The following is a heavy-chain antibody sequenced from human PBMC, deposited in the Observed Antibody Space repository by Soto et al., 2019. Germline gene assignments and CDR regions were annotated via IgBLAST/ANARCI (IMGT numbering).Heavy chain of an antibody. Sequence: SETLSLTCTVSVDSISGYYWSWIRQPPGKGLEWIGYIYSSGSTNYNPSLKSRVTISVDTSKNQFSLKLSSVTAADTAVYYCTTDASGFLDGMDVWGQGTTVTVSS. V-gene: IGHV4-59*01. J-gene: IGHJ6*02. CDR1: VDSISGYY. CDR2: IYSSGST. CDR3: TTDASGFLDGMDV. D-gene: IGHD2-15*01.